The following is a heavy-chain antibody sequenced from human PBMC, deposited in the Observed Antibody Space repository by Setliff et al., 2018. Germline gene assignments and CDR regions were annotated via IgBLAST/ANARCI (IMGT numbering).Heavy chain of an antibody. CDR3: AREGDSGWYGGGIDN. V-gene: IGHV3-74*01. D-gene: IGHD6-19*01. Sequence: GGSLRLSCAASGFTFSSYWMYWVRQAPGKGLVWVSRINRDGSYTVYADSVEGRFTISRDNAKNSLYLQMNSLRAEDTALYYCAREGDSGWYGGGIDNWGQGTPVTVSS. CDR1: GFTFSSYW. CDR2: INRDGSYT. J-gene: IGHJ4*02.